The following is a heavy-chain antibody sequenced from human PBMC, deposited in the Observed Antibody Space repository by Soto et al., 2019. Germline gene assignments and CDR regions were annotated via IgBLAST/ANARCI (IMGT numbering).Heavy chain of an antibody. CDR1: GYTFSSIG. V-gene: IGHV1-18*01. CDR3: VRDLDGSGSYYTNY. J-gene: IGHJ4*02. CDR2: ISPHKGDT. Sequence: GASVKVSCKISGYTFSSIGISWVRQAPGQGLEWMGWISPHKGDTYYTQRLQGRATMTTDTSTSTAYMELRSLRSDDTAVYFCVRDLDGSGSYYTNYWGQGTLVTVPQ. D-gene: IGHD3-10*01.